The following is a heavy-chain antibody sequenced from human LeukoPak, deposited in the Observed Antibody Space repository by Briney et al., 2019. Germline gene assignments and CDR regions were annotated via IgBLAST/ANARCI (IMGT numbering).Heavy chain of an antibody. V-gene: IGHV4-39*07. CDR3: ARATGEFLWFGELIWEAPRPNWFDP. CDR2: IYYSGST. Sequence: PSETLSLTCTVSGGSISSSSYYWGWIRQPPGKGLEWIGSIYYSGSTYYNPSLKSRVTISVDTSKNQFSLKLSSVTAVDTAVYYCARATGEFLWFGELIWEAPRPNWFDPWGQGTLVTVSS. J-gene: IGHJ5*02. D-gene: IGHD3-10*01. CDR1: GGSISSSSYY.